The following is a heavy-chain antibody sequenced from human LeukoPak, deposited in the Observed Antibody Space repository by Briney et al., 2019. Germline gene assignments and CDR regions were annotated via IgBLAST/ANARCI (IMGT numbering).Heavy chain of an antibody. J-gene: IGHJ6*02. CDR2: IWYDGSNK. V-gene: IGHV3-33*01. Sequence: GGSLRLSCAASGFTFSSYGMHWVRQAPGKGLEWVAVIWYDGSNKYYADSVKGRSTISRDNSKNTLYLQMNSLRAEDTAVYYCARDPLDYYYHGMDVWGQGTTVTVSS. CDR1: GFTFSSYG. CDR3: ARDPLDYYYHGMDV.